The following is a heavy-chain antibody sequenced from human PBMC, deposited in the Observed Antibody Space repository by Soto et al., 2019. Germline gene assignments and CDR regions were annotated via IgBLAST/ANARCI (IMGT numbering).Heavy chain of an antibody. J-gene: IGHJ6*02. V-gene: IGHV3-21*01. D-gene: IGHD2-2*02. CDR1: GFTFSSYS. Sequence: WGSLRLSCAASGFTFSSYSMNWVRQAPWKWLEWVSSISSSSSYIYYADSVKVRFTISRDNAKNSLYLQMNSLRAEDTAVYYCARGLVPAAIAAIYYYYYGMDVWGQGTTVTVSS. CDR3: ARGLVPAAIAAIYYYYYGMDV. CDR2: ISSSSSYI.